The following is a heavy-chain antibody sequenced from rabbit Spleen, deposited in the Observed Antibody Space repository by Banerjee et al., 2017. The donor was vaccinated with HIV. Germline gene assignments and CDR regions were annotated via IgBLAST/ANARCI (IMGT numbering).Heavy chain of an antibody. V-gene: IGHV1S40*01. D-gene: IGHD4-1*01. CDR3: ARDLDDVIGWNFGW. CDR2: NGAGISYTI. CDR1: GFFFSYSDY. J-gene: IGHJ3*01. Sequence: QSLEESGGDLVKPGASLTLTCTASGFFFSYSDYMCCVRQPPGKGPEWIACNGAGISYTIYYATWAKGRFTISKTSSTTVTLQMTSLTAADTATYFCARDLDDVIGWNFGWWGQGTLVTVS.